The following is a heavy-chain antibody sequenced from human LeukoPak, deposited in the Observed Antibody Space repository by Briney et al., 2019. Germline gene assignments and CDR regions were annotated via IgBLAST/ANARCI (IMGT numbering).Heavy chain of an antibody. J-gene: IGHJ6*02. CDR1: GFTFSSYG. V-gene: IGHV3-30*18. Sequence: PGRSLRLSCAASGFTFSSYGVHWVRQAPGKGLEWVAVISYDGSNKYYADSVKGRFTISRDNSKNTLYLQMNSLRPEDTAVYYCAKAWRGAGTYYYYGMDVWGQGTTVTVSS. D-gene: IGHD6-13*01. CDR2: ISYDGSNK. CDR3: AKAWRGAGTYYYYGMDV.